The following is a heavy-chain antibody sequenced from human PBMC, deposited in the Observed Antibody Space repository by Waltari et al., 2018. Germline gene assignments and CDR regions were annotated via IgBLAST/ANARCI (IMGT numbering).Heavy chain of an antibody. D-gene: IGHD6-19*01. CDR3: AHSSGYYGDCFDP. CDR1: GGSISSSRYY. Sequence: QLQLQESGPGLVKPSETLSLTCTVSGGSISSSRYYWGWIRQPPGKGLEWIGYIYYSGSPYYNPSLRSRVTISVDTSKNQFSLKLSSVTAADTAVYYCAHSSGYYGDCFDPWGQGTLVTVSS. V-gene: IGHV4-39*01. CDR2: IYYSGSP. J-gene: IGHJ5*02.